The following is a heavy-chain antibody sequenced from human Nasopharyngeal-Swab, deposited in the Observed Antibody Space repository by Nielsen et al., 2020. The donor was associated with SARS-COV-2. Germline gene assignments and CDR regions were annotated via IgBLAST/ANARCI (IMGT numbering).Heavy chain of an antibody. CDR1: GFTFSSYA. V-gene: IGHV3-30*04. Sequence: GESLKISCAASGFTFSSYAMHWVRQAPGKGLEWVAVISYDGSNKYYADSVKGRFTISRNNSKNTLYLQMNSLRAEDTAVYHCARAQRVYSMDVWGQGTTVTVSS. D-gene: IGHD6-25*01. CDR3: ARAQRVYSMDV. J-gene: IGHJ6*02. CDR2: ISYDGSNK.